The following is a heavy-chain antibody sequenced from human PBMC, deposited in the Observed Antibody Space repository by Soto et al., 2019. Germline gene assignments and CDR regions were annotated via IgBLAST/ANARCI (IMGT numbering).Heavy chain of an antibody. CDR2: IYYSGST. CDR1: GGSISSSSYY. Sequence: QLQLQESGPGLVKPSETLSLTCTVSGGSISSSSYYWGWIRQPPGKGLEWIGSIYYSGSTYYNPSLNRRDTISVDTSKNQFSLKLSSVTAADTAVYYCARHSYYYDSSGYSPLIDYWGQGTLVTVSS. J-gene: IGHJ4*02. D-gene: IGHD3-22*01. V-gene: IGHV4-39*01. CDR3: ARHSYYYDSSGYSPLIDY.